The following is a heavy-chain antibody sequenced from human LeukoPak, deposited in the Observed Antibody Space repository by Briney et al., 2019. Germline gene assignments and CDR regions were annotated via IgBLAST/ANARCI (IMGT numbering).Heavy chain of an antibody. V-gene: IGHV4-59*01. D-gene: IGHD1-14*01. CDR2: INNSGTT. Sequence: SETLSLTCAVHGGSISGFYWGWIRQPPGKTLEWLEYINNSGTTTYNTSLKSRVTISLDSARNQFSLRVNSVTAADTAVYYCARVRTTETSYHYYYMDVWGRGTTVTVSS. J-gene: IGHJ6*03. CDR3: ARVRTTETSYHYYYMDV. CDR1: GGSISGFY.